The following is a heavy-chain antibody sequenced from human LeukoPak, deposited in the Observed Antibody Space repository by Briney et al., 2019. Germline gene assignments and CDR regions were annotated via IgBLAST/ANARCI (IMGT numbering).Heavy chain of an antibody. CDR3: ARDGGFGGPGGDNWFDS. CDR1: GFTVSAKY. V-gene: IGHV3-66*02. J-gene: IGHJ5*01. Sequence: GGSLRLSCAASGFTVSAKYMSWVRQGPGKGLDWISSIYSDGGTNYADSVKGRFTISRDNSKNTLYLQMNSLRPEDTAVYYSARDGGFGGPGGDNWFDSWGQGALVTVSS. D-gene: IGHD3-16*01. CDR2: IYSDGGT.